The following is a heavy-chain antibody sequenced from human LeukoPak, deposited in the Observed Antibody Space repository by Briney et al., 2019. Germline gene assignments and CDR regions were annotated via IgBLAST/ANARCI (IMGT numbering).Heavy chain of an antibody. D-gene: IGHD1-26*01. CDR1: GYSFSTYW. J-gene: IGHJ5*02. V-gene: IGHV5-51*01. Sequence: GESLKISCKGSGYSFSTYWIGWVRQMPGKGLEWMGIIYPGDSDTRYSPSFLGQVTISVDKSISTAYLQWSSLKASDTAIYYCARPPGSPGNLGWFDPWGQGTLVTVSS. CDR2: IYPGDSDT. CDR3: ARPPGSPGNLGWFDP.